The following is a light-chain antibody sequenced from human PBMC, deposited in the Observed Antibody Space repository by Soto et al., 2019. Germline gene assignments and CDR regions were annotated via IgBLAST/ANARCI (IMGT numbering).Light chain of an antibody. J-gene: IGKJ1*01. Sequence: EIAMTQSASTLSVSPGQGATLACRASQPIXRNLDWYQPKPGQAPRVLTYGASTRATDIPGSFSGGGSATEFTPTISSRQSEDCVTYFWQQYKTWTRTFGQGTKVDIK. CDR2: GAS. CDR3: QQYKTWTRT. CDR1: QPIXRN. V-gene: IGKV3-15*01.